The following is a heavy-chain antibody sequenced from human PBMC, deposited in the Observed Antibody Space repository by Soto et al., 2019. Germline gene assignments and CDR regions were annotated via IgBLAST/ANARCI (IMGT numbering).Heavy chain of an antibody. CDR3: VKDLWNDISDS. CDR1: GFSVSTYA. CDR2: ITGGRGPT. J-gene: IGHJ4*02. V-gene: IGHV3-23*01. D-gene: IGHD1-1*01. Sequence: EVQLLESGGDLVQPGGSLRLSCSASGFSVSTYAMTWVRQSPGEGLEWVATITGGRGPTYYADSVKGRFTVSRDDSMNILYLRMTGLRADDTAIYYCVKDLWNDISDSWGQGTLVNVSS.